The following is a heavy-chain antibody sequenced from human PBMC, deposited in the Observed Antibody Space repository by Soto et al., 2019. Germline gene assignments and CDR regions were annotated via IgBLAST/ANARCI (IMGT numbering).Heavy chain of an antibody. CDR1: GYTFTIYY. Sequence: GASVKVSCKASGYTFTIYYMLWVRQAPGQGLEWMGIINPSGGSTSYAQKFQGRVTMTRDTSTSTVYMELSSLRSEDTAVYYCARTGSGSHGGYGMDVWGQGTTVTVSS. D-gene: IGHD3-10*01. J-gene: IGHJ6*02. V-gene: IGHV1-46*01. CDR2: INPSGGST. CDR3: ARTGSGSHGGYGMDV.